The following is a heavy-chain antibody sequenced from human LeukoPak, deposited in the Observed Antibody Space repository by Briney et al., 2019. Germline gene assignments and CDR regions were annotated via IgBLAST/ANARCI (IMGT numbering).Heavy chain of an antibody. D-gene: IGHD3-3*01. J-gene: IGHJ4*02. CDR1: GVTFSTYS. V-gene: IGHV3-23*01. Sequence: GGSLRLSCAASGVTFSTYSMNWVRQTPEKGLVWVSSISGSGGSTYYAESVKGRFSISRDNSKKMMYLQMNSLRGDDTAVYYCAKGGQNFDFWRFDYWGQGIQVTVSS. CDR2: ISGSGGST. CDR3: AKGGQNFDFWRFDY.